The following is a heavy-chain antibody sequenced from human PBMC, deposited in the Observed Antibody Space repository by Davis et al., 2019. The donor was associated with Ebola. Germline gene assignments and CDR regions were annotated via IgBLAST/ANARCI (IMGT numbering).Heavy chain of an antibody. CDR2: ISNAGNND. V-gene: IGHV3-30-3*01. J-gene: IGHJ4*02. CDR3: ARDPGILRLVGDYYFDY. Sequence: GESLKISCAASGFTFSTYAMHWVRQAPGKGLEWVGVISNAGNNDHYAESVKGRFTISRDNSKNTLYLQMDSLRPEDTAVYYCARDPGILRLVGDYYFDYWGQGTLVTVSS. D-gene: IGHD3-10*01. CDR1: GFTFSTYA.